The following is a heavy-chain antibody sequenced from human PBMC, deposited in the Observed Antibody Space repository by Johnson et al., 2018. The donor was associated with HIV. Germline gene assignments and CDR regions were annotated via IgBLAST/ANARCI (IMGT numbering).Heavy chain of an antibody. J-gene: IGHJ3*01. CDR3: AKGMGLSIGELSDAFHF. CDR1: GFTFDDYG. D-gene: IGHD3-10*01. CDR2: IHWNGGST. Sequence: MMLVESGGRVVRPGESLRLSCAASGFTFDDYGMSWVRQAPGKGLEWVSGIHWNGGSTGYADSVMGRFTISRDNSKNTLNLQMNSLRPEDTAVYYCAKGMGLSIGELSDAFHFWGLGTVVTVSS. V-gene: IGHV3-20*04.